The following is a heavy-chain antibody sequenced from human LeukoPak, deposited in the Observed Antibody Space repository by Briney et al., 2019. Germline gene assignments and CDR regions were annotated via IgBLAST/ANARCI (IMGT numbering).Heavy chain of an antibody. J-gene: IGHJ4*02. CDR1: GGSISSYY. V-gene: IGHV4-59*12. CDR3: ARAFGGHDEWYYFDY. Sequence: SETLSLTCTVSGGSISSYYWSWIRQPPGKGLEWIGYIYYSGSTNYNPSLKSRVTISVDTSKNQFSLKLSSVTAADTAVYYCARAFGGHDEWYYFDYWGQGTLVTVSS. CDR2: IYYSGST. D-gene: IGHD5-12*01.